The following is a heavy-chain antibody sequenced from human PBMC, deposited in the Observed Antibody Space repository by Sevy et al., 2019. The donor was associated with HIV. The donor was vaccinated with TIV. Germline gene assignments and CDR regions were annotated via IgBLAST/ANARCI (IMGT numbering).Heavy chain of an antibody. CDR2: INPNSGGT. CDR1: GYTFTGYY. J-gene: IGHJ3*02. D-gene: IGHD3-22*01. Sequence: ASVKVSCKASGYTFTGYYMHWVRQAPGQGLEWMGWINPNSGGTNYAQKFQGRVTMTRDTSISTAYMELSRLRSDDTAVYYCARSGYYYDSSGSDAFDIWGHGTMVTVSS. CDR3: ARSGYYYDSSGSDAFDI. V-gene: IGHV1-2*02.